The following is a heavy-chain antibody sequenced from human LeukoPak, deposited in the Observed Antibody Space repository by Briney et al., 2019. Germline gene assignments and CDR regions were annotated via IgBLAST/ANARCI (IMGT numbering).Heavy chain of an antibody. Sequence: SETLSLTCTVSGGSISSSSYYWGWIRQPPGKGLEWIGYIYYSGSTNYNPSLKSRVTISVDTSKNQFSLKLSSVTAADTAVYYCAKVEMSAEGGELDPWGQGTLVTVSS. CDR3: AKVEMSAEGGELDP. CDR1: GGSISSSSYY. D-gene: IGHD5-24*01. CDR2: IYYSGST. V-gene: IGHV4-61*05. J-gene: IGHJ5*02.